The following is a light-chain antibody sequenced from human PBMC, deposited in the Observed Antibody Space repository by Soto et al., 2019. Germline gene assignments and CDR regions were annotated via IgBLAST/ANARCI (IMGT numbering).Light chain of an antibody. Sequence: EIVMTQSPATLSVSPGERATLSCRASQSVSSNLPWYQQKPGQSPRLLIYGTSIRATGIPARFSGRGSGTEFTLTISSLQSEDFAVYYCQQYNNWPPRYTFGQGTKLEIK. CDR1: QSVSSN. J-gene: IGKJ2*01. CDR2: GTS. CDR3: QQYNNWPPRYT. V-gene: IGKV3-15*01.